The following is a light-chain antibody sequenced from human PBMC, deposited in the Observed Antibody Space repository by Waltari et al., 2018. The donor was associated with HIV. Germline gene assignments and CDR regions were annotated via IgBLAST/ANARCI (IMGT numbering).Light chain of an antibody. CDR2: EVS. Sequence: QSALTQPASVSGSPGQSITISRTGTSSDVGGYNYASWYQQHPDKAPKLLIYEVSSRPSGISSRFSGCKSANTASLTISGLQADDEADYYCSSYTSSSTLVFGGGTKLTV. CDR3: SSYTSSSTLV. J-gene: IGLJ2*01. V-gene: IGLV2-14*01. CDR1: SSDVGGYNY.